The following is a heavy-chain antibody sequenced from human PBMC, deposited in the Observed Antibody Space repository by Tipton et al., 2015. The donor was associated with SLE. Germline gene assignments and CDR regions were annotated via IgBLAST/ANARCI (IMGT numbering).Heavy chain of an antibody. D-gene: IGHD2-21*01. CDR2: IYYSGSTD. Sequence: TLSLTCTVSGDSISNVGYYWSWLRQHPGKGLEWIGCIYYSGSTDYYDPSLESRVSISIDTSKNEFSLKLSSVTAADTAVYYCAREGDSSANFYYYGVNVWGQGTTVTVSS. V-gene: IGHV4-31*03. CDR1: GDSISNVGYY. J-gene: IGHJ6*02. CDR3: AREGDSSANFYYYGVNV.